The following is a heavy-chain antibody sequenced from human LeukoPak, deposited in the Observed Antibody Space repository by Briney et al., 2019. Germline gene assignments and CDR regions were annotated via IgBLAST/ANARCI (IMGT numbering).Heavy chain of an antibody. Sequence: SETLSLTFTVPGGSISSYYWSWIRQPPGKGLEYIGDIYYSGNTNSNAYLNSRLIISVNTSKNQSSLKLSSVTAADTAVYYCARRGCGPALECYFDLWGRGTLVTVSS. CDR3: ARRGCGPALECYFDL. D-gene: IGHD2-15*01. CDR1: GGSISSYY. CDR2: IYYSGNT. J-gene: IGHJ2*01. V-gene: IGHV4-59*08.